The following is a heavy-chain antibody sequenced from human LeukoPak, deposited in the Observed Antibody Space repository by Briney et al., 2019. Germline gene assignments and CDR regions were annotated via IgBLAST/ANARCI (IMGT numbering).Heavy chain of an antibody. V-gene: IGHV1-3*04. CDR3: ARGPHSFAFDM. CDR1: GYTFTTYT. Sequence: KVSXXXSGYTFTTYTLHWVRQAPGQSLEWMGWINIGNGNTKHSQKLQGRVTITRDTSANTAYMELSSLRSDDMAVYYCARGPHSFAFDMWGQGTLVTVSS. CDR2: INIGNGNT. D-gene: IGHD2-21*01. J-gene: IGHJ3*02.